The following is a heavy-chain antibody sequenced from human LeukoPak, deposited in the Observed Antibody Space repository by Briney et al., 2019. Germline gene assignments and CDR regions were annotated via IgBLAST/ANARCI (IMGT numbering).Heavy chain of an antibody. D-gene: IGHD2-2*01. J-gene: IGHJ4*02. V-gene: IGHV4-34*01. CDR3: ARGIDCSSTSCSTNFDY. CDR2: INHSGST. Sequence: SETLSLTCAVYGGSFSGYYWSWIRQPPVKGLEWIGEINHSGSTNYNPSLKSRVTISVDTSKNQFSLKLSSVTAADTAVYYCARGIDCSSTSCSTNFDYWGQGTLVTVSS. CDR1: GGSFSGYY.